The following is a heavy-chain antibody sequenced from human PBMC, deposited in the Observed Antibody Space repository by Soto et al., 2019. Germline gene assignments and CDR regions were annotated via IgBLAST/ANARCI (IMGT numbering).Heavy chain of an antibody. CDR2: ISYDGSNK. D-gene: IGHD3-22*01. V-gene: IGHV3-30*03. Sequence: QVQLVESGGGVVQPGRSLRLSCAASGFTFSSYGMHWVRQAPGKGLEWVAVISYDGSNKYYADSVKGRFTISRDNSKNTLYLQMNSLRAEDTAVYYCAVVVITGDAFDIWGQGTMVTVSS. J-gene: IGHJ3*02. CDR3: AVVVITGDAFDI. CDR1: GFTFSSYG.